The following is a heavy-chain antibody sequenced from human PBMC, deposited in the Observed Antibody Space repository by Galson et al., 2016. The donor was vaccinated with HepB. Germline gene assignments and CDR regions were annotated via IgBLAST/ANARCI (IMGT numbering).Heavy chain of an antibody. CDR2: ISHRGSDT. J-gene: IGHJ4*01. CDR3: ARDRTSRAAVDY. Sequence: SLRLSCAASGFTFSDFYMTWIRQAPGKGLEYVSHISHRGSDTNYADSVKGRFTISRDNAKKSLYLQMSSLRAEDTAIYYCARDRTSRAAVDYWGHGTLVPVSS. CDR1: GFTFSDFY. V-gene: IGHV3-11*06. D-gene: IGHD6-25*01.